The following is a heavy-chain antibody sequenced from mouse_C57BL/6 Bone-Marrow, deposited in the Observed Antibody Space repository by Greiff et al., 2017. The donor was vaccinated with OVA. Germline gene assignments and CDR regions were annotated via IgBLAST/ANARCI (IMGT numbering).Heavy chain of an antibody. V-gene: IGHV1-64*01. CDR2: IHPNSGST. CDR1: GYTFTSYW. Sequence: VKLQQPGAELVKPGASVKLSCKASGYTFTSYWMHWVKQRPGQGLEWIGMIHPNSGSTNYNEKCKSKATLTVDKSSSTAYMQLSSLTSEDSAVYYCARLDYYGSYYAMDYWGQGTSVTVSS. CDR3: ARLDYYGSYYAMDY. D-gene: IGHD1-1*01. J-gene: IGHJ4*01.